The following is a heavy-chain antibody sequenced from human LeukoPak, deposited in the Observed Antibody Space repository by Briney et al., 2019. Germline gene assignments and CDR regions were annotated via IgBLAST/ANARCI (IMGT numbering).Heavy chain of an antibody. CDR1: GFTFSDYY. CDR2: ISSSSSYT. Sequence: GGSLRLSCVASGFTFSDYYMSWIRQAPGKGLEWVSYISSSSSYTNYADSVKGRFTISRDNAKNSLYLQMNSLRAEDTAVYYCAPYSSRSRAFDYWGQGTLVTVSS. V-gene: IGHV3-11*06. J-gene: IGHJ4*02. D-gene: IGHD6-13*01. CDR3: APYSSRSRAFDY.